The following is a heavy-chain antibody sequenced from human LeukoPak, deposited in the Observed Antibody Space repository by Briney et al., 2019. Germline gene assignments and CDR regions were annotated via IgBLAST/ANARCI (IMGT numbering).Heavy chain of an antibody. CDR1: GFTFSSYS. V-gene: IGHV3-48*04. Sequence: GGSLRLSCAASGFTFSSYSMNWVRQAPGKGLEWVSYISSSSSTIYYADSVKGRFTISRDNAKNSLYLQMNSLRAEDTAVYYCARGVAPFFTTTGEDYWGQGTLVTVSS. CDR2: ISSSSSTI. J-gene: IGHJ4*02. D-gene: IGHD4-11*01. CDR3: ARGVAPFFTTTGEDY.